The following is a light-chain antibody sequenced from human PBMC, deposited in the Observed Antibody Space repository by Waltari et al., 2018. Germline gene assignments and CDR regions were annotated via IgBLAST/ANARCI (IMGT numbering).Light chain of an antibody. CDR2: TDS. J-gene: IGLJ2*01. CDR1: KLGDKY. V-gene: IGLV3-1*01. Sequence: SYEPTQPPSVSVSPGQTASITCSGDKLGDKYACWYQQKPGQSPVLVIFTDSKRPSGIPERFSGSNSGNTATLTISGTQAMDEADYYCQAWDSSSLVFGGGTKLTVL. CDR3: QAWDSSSLV.